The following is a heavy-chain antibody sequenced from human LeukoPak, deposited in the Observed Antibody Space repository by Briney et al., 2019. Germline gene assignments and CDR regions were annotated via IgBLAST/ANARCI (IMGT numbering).Heavy chain of an antibody. CDR3: AKDIILGSRTDGGPGY. CDR1: GFTFRSYG. J-gene: IGHJ4*02. Sequence: GSLRLSCAGSGFTFRSYGMHWVRQAPGKGLEWVAFIRFDGSDKFYTDSVKGRFTISRDNSRSMAYLQMNSLRPDDTAVYYCAKDIILGSRTDGGPGYWGQGTLVTVSS. CDR2: IRFDGSDK. D-gene: IGHD3-10*01. V-gene: IGHV3-30*02.